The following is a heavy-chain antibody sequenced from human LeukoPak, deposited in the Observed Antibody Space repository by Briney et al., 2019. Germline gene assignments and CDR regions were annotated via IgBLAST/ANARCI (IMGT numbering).Heavy chain of an antibody. V-gene: IGHV3-53*01. J-gene: IGHJ4*02. CDR2: IYSDGST. D-gene: IGHD2-15*01. CDR3: ARGYCSGGSCYAFDY. CDR1: KFTVSSNY. Sequence: GGSLRLSCAASKFTVSSNYMSWVRQAPGKGLEWVSVIYSDGSTHYADSVKGRFTISRDNSKNTLYLQMNSLGAEDTAVFYCARGYCSGGSCYAFDYWGQGTLVTVSS.